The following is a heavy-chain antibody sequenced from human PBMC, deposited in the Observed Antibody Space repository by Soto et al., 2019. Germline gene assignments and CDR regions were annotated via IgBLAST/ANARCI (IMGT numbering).Heavy chain of an antibody. CDR3: ARDQPYSSSWTGAYYHYYGMAV. CDR2: ISAYNGNT. V-gene: IGHV1-18*01. D-gene: IGHD6-13*01. J-gene: IGHJ6*02. Sequence: ASVKVSCKASGYTFTSYGISWVRQAPGQGLEWMGWISAYNGNTNYAQKLQGRVTMTTDTSTSTAYMELRSLRSDDTAVYYCARDQPYSSSWTGAYYHYYGMAVWGQGTTVTVSS. CDR1: GYTFTSYG.